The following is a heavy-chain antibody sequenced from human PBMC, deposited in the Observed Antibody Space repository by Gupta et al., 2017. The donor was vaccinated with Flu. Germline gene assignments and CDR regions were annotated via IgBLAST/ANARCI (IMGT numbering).Heavy chain of an antibody. V-gene: IGHV2-5*01. J-gene: IGHJ4*02. Sequence: QITLKESGPTLVKPTQTLTLTCTFSGFSLSTSGVGVGWIRQPPGKALEWLALIYWNDDKRYSPSLKSRLTITKDTSKNQVVLTMTNMDPVDTATYYCAHNEITLWFGAATFDYWGQGTLVTVSS. CDR3: AHNEITLWFGAATFDY. CDR1: GFSLSTSGVG. CDR2: IYWNDDK. D-gene: IGHD3-10*01.